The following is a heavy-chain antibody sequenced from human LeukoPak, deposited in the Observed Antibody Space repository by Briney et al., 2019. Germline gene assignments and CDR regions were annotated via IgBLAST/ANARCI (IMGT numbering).Heavy chain of an antibody. J-gene: IGHJ3*02. Sequence: GGSLRLSCAASGFTVRSNYMSWVRQAPGKGLEWVSEIYSDGTTYYAASVKGRFGISRDNSKNTVDLQMNSLRAEDTAVYYCARDLREHGVFDIWGQGTMATVSS. CDR2: IYSDGTT. CDR1: GFTVRSNY. D-gene: IGHD1-26*01. V-gene: IGHV3-53*01. CDR3: ARDLREHGVFDI.